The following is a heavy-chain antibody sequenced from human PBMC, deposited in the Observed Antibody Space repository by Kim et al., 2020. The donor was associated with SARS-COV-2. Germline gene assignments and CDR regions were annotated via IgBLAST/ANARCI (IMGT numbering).Heavy chain of an antibody. J-gene: IGHJ4*02. V-gene: IGHV3-23*01. Sequence: CCAYPVKGRFTIPRGNSKNTLFLQRNSLRVEDTAVYYCAKAAGDGYSPDYWGQGTLVTVSS. D-gene: IGHD4-4*01. CDR3: AKAAGDGYSPDY.